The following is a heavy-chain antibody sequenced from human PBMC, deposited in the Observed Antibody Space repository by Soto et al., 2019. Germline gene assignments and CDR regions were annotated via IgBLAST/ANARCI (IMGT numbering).Heavy chain of an antibody. J-gene: IGHJ6*02. D-gene: IGHD3-22*01. V-gene: IGHV4-59*01. CDR1: GGSISSYY. CDR2: IYYSGST. Sequence: TLSLTCTVSGGSISSYYWSWIRQPPGKGLEWIGYIYYSGSTNYNPSLKSRVTISVDTSKNQFSLKLSSVTAADTAVYYCARDASSMIVGGNYYGMDVWGQGTTVTVSS. CDR3: ARDASSMIVGGNYYGMDV.